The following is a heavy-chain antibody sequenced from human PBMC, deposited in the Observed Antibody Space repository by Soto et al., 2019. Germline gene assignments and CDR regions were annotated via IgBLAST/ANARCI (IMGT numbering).Heavy chain of an antibody. CDR3: ARDCFWAGDCYFDY. Sequence: QVQLVQSGAEVKKPGASVKVSCKASGYTFTSYAMHWVRQAPGQRLEWMGWINAGNGNTKYSQKFQGRVTITRDTSASTAYMELSSLRSEDTAVYYCARDCFWAGDCYFDYWGQGTLVTVSS. CDR1: GYTFTSYA. J-gene: IGHJ4*02. V-gene: IGHV1-3*01. CDR2: INAGNGNT. D-gene: IGHD2-21*02.